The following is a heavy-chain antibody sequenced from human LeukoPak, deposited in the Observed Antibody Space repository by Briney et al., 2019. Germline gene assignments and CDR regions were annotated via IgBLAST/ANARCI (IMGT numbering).Heavy chain of an antibody. CDR3: TTESMTMVVTADFQH. J-gene: IGHJ1*01. CDR2: ISGSGGST. D-gene: IGHD4-23*01. CDR1: GFTFSSYA. Sequence: GGSLRLSCAASGFTFSSYAMSWVRQAPGKGLEWVSAISGSGGSTYYADSVKGRFTISRDNSKNTLYLQMNSLRAEDTAVYYCTTESMTMVVTADFQHWGQGTLVTVSS. V-gene: IGHV3-23*01.